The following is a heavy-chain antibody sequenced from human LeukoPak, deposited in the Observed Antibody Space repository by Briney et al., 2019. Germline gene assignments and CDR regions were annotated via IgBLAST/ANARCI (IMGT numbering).Heavy chain of an antibody. CDR3: ARDSPDYYDSSGYYHNWFDP. CDR1: GFTFSSYW. CDR2: IKQDGSEK. Sequence: GGSLRLSCAASGFTFSSYWMSWVRQAPGKGLEWVANIKQDGSEKYYVDSVKGRFTISRDNAKNSLYLQMNSLRAEDTAVYYCARDSPDYYDSSGYYHNWFDPWGQGTLVTVSS. J-gene: IGHJ5*02. D-gene: IGHD3-22*01. V-gene: IGHV3-7*01.